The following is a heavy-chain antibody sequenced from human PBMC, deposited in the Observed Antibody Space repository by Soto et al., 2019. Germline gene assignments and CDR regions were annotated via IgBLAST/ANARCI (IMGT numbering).Heavy chain of an antibody. D-gene: IGHD6-13*01. CDR2: IYYSGST. CDR1: GGSISSYY. Sequence: SETLSLTCTVSGGSISSYYWSWIRQPPGKGLEWIGSIYYSGSTYYNPSLKSRVTISVDTSKNQFSLKLSSVTAADTAVYYCARCIAAAGPIDYWGQGTLVTVSS. J-gene: IGHJ4*02. CDR3: ARCIAAAGPIDY. V-gene: IGHV4-39*07.